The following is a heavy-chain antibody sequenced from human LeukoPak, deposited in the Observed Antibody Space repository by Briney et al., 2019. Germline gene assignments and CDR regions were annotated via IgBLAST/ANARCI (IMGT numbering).Heavy chain of an antibody. CDR1: GFTVSDNY. J-gene: IGHJ3*02. V-gene: IGHV3-66*01. Sequence: GGSLRLSCAASGFTVSDNYMSWVRQAPGKGLEWVSVIYSDGSTYYADSVKGRFTISRDNSKNTVYLQMNSLRAEDTAVYYCARGYYDILLGAFDIWGQGTMVTVSS. CDR3: ARGYYDILLGAFDI. CDR2: IYSDGST. D-gene: IGHD3-22*01.